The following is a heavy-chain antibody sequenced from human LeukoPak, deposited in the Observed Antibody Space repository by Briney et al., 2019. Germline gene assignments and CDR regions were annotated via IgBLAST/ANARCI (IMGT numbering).Heavy chain of an antibody. V-gene: IGHV4-4*07. J-gene: IGHJ4*02. D-gene: IGHD1-14*01. CDR1: GESMSTYY. CDR2: IYTTGSS. Sequence: SETLSLTCTVSGESMSTYYWSWVRQAAGKGLEWVGRIYTTGSSNYNPSLKSRVTMSIDTSRSQFSLKLRSVTAADTAVYYCARDVGSITFDYWGQGAPVIVSP. CDR3: ARDVGSITFDY.